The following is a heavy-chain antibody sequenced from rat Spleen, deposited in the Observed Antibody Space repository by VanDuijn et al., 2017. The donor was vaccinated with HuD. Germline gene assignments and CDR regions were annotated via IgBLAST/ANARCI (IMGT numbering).Heavy chain of an antibody. Sequence: EVQVLESGGGLVQPGKSLKLSCIASGFTFSNYWMYWTRQAPGKGLEWVSSININGGVTYYADSVKGRFTISRNNAENTVYLQMNSLRSEDTATYYCATPLPHWGQGTLVTVSS. V-gene: IGHV5-58*01. CDR1: GFTFSNYW. CDR3: ATPLPH. J-gene: IGHJ3*01. D-gene: IGHD1-4*01. CDR2: ININGGVT.